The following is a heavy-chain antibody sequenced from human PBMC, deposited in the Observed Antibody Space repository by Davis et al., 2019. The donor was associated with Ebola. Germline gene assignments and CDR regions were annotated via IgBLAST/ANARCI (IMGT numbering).Heavy chain of an antibody. J-gene: IGHJ3*02. CDR2: IYSGGST. D-gene: IGHD3-22*01. CDR3: ARASGSGAFDI. CDR1: GFTFRSYA. V-gene: IGHV3-66*02. Sequence: GESLKISCAASGFTFRSYAMNWVRQTPGKGLEWVSVIYSGGSTYYADSVKGRFTISRDNSKNTLYLQMNSLRAEDTAVYYCARASGSGAFDIWGQGTMVTVSS.